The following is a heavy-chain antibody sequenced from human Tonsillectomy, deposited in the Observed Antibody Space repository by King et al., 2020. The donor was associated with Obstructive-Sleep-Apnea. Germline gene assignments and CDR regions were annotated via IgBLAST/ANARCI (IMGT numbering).Heavy chain of an antibody. CDR2: IIPILGIA. CDR1: GGTFSSYA. Sequence: FQLVQSGAEVKKPGSSVKVSCKASGGTFSSYAISWVRQAPGQGLEWMGRIIPILGIANYAQKFQGRVTITADKSTSTAYMELSSLRSEDTAVYYCARDLLFGLGLGLGLGRAGDYGGNSGSYYYGMDVWGQGTTVTVSS. J-gene: IGHJ6*02. CDR3: ARDLLFGLGLGLGLGRAGDYGGNSGSYYYGMDV. V-gene: IGHV1-69*04. D-gene: IGHD4-23*01.